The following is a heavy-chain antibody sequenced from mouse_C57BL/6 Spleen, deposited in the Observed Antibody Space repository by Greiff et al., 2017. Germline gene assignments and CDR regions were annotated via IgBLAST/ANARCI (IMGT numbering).Heavy chain of an antibody. J-gene: IGHJ4*01. CDR2: IYPGDGDT. CDR3: AREGVHYYAMDY. CDR1: GYAFSSSW. Sequence: QVQLQQSGPELVKPGASVKISCKASGYAFSSSWMNWVKQRPGKGLEWIGRIYPGDGDTNCNGKFTGKATLTADKSSSTAYMQLSSLTSEDSAVYYCAREGVHYYAMDYWGQGTSVTVSS. V-gene: IGHV1-82*01.